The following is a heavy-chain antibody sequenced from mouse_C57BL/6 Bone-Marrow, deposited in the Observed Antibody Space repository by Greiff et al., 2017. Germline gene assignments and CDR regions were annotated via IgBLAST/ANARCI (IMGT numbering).Heavy chain of an antibody. D-gene: IGHD1-1*01. CDR2: IHPNSGST. V-gene: IGHV1-64*01. CDR1: GYTFTSYW. J-gene: IGHJ2*01. CDR3: ARGRYYYGSSRYYFDY. Sequence: QVQLQQPGAELVKPGASVKLSCKASGYTFTSYWMHRVKQRPGQGLEWIGMIHPNSGSTNYNEKFKSKATLTVDKSSSTAYMQLSSLTSEDSAVYYCARGRYYYGSSRYYFDYWGQDTTLTVSS.